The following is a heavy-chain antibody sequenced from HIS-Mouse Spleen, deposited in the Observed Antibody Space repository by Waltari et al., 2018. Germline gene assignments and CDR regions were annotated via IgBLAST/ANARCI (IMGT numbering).Heavy chain of an antibody. CDR3: ARGLVAAGIFDY. CDR2: IYYSGST. V-gene: IGHV4-59*01. CDR1: GGSISSYY. J-gene: IGHJ4*02. Sequence: QVQLQESGPGLVKPSETLSLTCTVSGGSISSYYWSWIRQPPGKGLEWIGYIYYSGSTNDNPSLKGRSTISVDTSKNQFSLKLSSVTAADTAVYYCARGLVAAGIFDYWGQGTLVTVSS. D-gene: IGHD1-26*01.